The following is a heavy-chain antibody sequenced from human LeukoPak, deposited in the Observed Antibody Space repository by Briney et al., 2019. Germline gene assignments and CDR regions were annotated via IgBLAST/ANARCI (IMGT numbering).Heavy chain of an antibody. CDR1: GFTFSSYG. J-gene: IGHJ4*02. Sequence: PGGSLRLPCAASGFTFSSYGMHWVRQAPGKGLEWVAVISYDGSNKYYADSVKGRFTISRDNSKNTLYLQMNSLRAEDTAVYYCAKDHGSGSSFDYWGQGTLVTVSS. V-gene: IGHV3-30*18. D-gene: IGHD3-10*01. CDR2: ISYDGSNK. CDR3: AKDHGSGSSFDY.